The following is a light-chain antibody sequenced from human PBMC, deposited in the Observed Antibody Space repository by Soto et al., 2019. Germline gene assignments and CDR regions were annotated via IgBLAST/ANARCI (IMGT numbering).Light chain of an antibody. CDR1: QSVLSKNRNY. J-gene: IGKJ5*01. Sequence: DFVMTQFPDSLAVSVGETATISCKSSQSVLSKNRNYLGWFQQKPGQPPRLLISWASDRESGVPDRFRGSGSETDFTLTISNLQAEDVAVYNCQQYHTGPITFGQGTRL. V-gene: IGKV4-1*01. CDR3: QQYHTGPIT. CDR2: WAS.